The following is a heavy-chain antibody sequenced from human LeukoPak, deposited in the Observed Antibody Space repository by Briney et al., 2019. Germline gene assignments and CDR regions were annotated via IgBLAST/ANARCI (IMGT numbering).Heavy chain of an antibody. CDR2: IYYSGST. CDR1: GGSISSYY. Sequence: PSETLSLTCTVSGGSISSYYWSWIRQPPGKGLEWIGYIYYSGSTNYNPSLKSRVTISVDTSKNQFSLKLSSVTAADTAVYYCARDGPGAVAGTWFDPWGQGTLVTVSS. J-gene: IGHJ5*02. V-gene: IGHV4-59*01. D-gene: IGHD6-19*01. CDR3: ARDGPGAVAGTWFDP.